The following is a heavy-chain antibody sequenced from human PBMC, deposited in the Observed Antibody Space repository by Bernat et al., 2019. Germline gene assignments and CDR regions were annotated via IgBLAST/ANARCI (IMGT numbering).Heavy chain of an antibody. CDR1: GFTFSSYW. Sequence: EVQLVESGGGLVQPGGSLRLSCAASGFTFSSYWMSWVRQAPGKGLEWVANIKQDGSEKYYVDSVKGRFTISRDNAKNSLYLQMNSLRAEDTAVYYCARGWRYGSGSYKLGYWGQGTLVTVSS. CDR2: IKQDGSEK. V-gene: IGHV3-7*03. D-gene: IGHD3-10*01. J-gene: IGHJ4*02. CDR3: ARGWRYGSGSYKLGY.